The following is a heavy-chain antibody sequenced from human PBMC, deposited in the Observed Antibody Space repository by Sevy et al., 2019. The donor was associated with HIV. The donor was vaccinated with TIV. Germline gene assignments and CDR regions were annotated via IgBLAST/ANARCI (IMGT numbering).Heavy chain of an antibody. CDR1: GFTVSSNY. CDR2: IYSGGST. D-gene: IGHD6-13*01. Sequence: GGSLRLSCAASGFTVSSNYMSWVRQAPGKGLEWVSVIYSGGSTYYADSVKGRFTISRDNSKNTLYLQMNSLRAEDTAVYDCASCIAAAGTPYYYYYMDVWGKGTTVTVSS. CDR3: ASCIAAAGTPYYYYYMDV. J-gene: IGHJ6*03. V-gene: IGHV3-53*01.